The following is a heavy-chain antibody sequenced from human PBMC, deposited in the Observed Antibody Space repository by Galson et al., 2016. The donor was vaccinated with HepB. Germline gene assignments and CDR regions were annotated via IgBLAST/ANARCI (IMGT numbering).Heavy chain of an antibody. CDR1: GFTFSSYW. Sequence: SLRLSCAASGFTFSSYWMHWVRQAPGKGLVWVSQIKTDGSATDYADSVKGRFTVSRDNAKNTLYLQMNSLRADDTAVYYCARGYMYGLDYWGQGTLATVSS. CDR3: ARGYMYGLDY. CDR2: IKTDGSAT. D-gene: IGHD3-10*01. J-gene: IGHJ4*02. V-gene: IGHV3-74*01.